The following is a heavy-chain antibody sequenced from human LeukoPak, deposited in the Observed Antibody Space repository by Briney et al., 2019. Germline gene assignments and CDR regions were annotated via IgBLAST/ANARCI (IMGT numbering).Heavy chain of an antibody. CDR2: IYTSGST. J-gene: IGHJ4*02. CDR3: AREGYYYDSSGYYYVAFDY. CDR1: GGSISSYY. D-gene: IGHD3-22*01. Sequence: SETLSLTCTVSGGSISSYYWSWIRQPAGKGLEWIGRIYTSGSTNYNPSLKSRVTMSVDTSKNQFSLKLSSVTAADTAVYYCAREGYYYDSSGYYYVAFDYWGQGTLVTVSS. V-gene: IGHV4-4*07.